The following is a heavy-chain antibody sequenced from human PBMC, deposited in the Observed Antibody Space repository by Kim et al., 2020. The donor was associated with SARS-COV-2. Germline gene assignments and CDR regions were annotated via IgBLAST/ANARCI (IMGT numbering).Heavy chain of an antibody. V-gene: IGHV3-33*05. J-gene: IGHJ4*02. Sequence: GRSLRLSCAASGFTFSTYGMHWVRQAPGKGLEWVAVISDDGSNKYYADSVKGRFTISRDNSKNTLYLQMNSLRAEDTAVYYCARGLRASQQRGYFDYWGQGTLVTVSS. CDR3: ARGLRASQQRGYFDY. CDR1: GFTFSTYG. CDR2: ISDDGSNK. D-gene: IGHD6-13*01.